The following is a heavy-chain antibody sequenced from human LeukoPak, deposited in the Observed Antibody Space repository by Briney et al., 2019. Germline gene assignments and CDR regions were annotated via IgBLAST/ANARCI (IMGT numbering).Heavy chain of an antibody. D-gene: IGHD2-21*01. Sequence: GGSLRLSCAASGFTFSSYAMSWVRQALGKGLEWVSVIYSGGSTYYADSVNGRFTISRDNSRNTLLLQMNSLRAEDTALYYCASAREYCGSAECYEYFQHWGQGTLVTVSS. J-gene: IGHJ1*01. CDR2: IYSGGST. CDR3: ASAREYCGSAECYEYFQH. V-gene: IGHV3-53*01. CDR1: GFTFSSYA.